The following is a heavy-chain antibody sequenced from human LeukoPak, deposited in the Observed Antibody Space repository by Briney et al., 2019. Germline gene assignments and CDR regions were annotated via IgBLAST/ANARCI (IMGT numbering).Heavy chain of an antibody. Sequence: GRSLRLSCAASGFTFSSYPMHGVRQAPGKGLEWVAVISYDGSNKYYADSVKGRFTISRDNSKNTLYLQMNSLRAEDTAVYYCARLSGLGYCSSTSCYNDYWGQGTLVTVSS. J-gene: IGHJ4*02. CDR1: GFTFSSYP. D-gene: IGHD2-2*02. CDR2: ISYDGSNK. V-gene: IGHV3-30-3*01. CDR3: ARLSGLGYCSSTSCYNDY.